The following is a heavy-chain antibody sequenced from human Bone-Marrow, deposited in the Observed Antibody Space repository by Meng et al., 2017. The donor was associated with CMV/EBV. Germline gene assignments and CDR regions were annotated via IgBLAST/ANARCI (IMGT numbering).Heavy chain of an antibody. Sequence: RGSLSLSCPASGFTFSGSSIHWVRQASGQGLEWVGRMRNKAASFATAYSASVKGRFTISRDDSKNTAYLQMNSLKTEDTALYYCTRWVSGAAADFDFWGQGTLVTVSS. D-gene: IGHD1-26*01. CDR3: TRWVSGAAADFDF. CDR2: MRNKAASFAT. CDR1: GFTFSGSS. V-gene: IGHV3-73*01. J-gene: IGHJ4*02.